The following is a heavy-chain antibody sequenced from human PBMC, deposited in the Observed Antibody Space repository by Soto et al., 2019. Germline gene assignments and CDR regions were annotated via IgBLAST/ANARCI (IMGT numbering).Heavy chain of an antibody. CDR3: AIFFFYGYGAPRDLHYFPTRRSSDL. Sequence: ECVSAISGSGGSTYYADSVKGRFTISRDNSKHPLYLQMNSLRAQDTAVYYYAIFFFYGYGAPRDLHYFPTRRSSDL. D-gene: IGHD5-18*01. J-gene: IGHJ2*01. CDR2: ISGSGGST. V-gene: IGHV3-23*01.